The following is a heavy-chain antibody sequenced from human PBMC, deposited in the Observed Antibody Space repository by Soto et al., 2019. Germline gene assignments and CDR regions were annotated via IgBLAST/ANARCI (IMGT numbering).Heavy chain of an antibody. CDR2: INHSGST. CDR1: GGASSGGY. D-gene: IGHD2-8*02. J-gene: IGHJ4*02. Sequence: SETLPWTFAEYGGASSGGYWTWIRQPPGTGLEWIGEINHSGSTNYNPSLKSRVTISVDTSKNQFSLKLTSVTAADTAVYYCARDKVTGLFDYWGQGTLVTVSS. V-gene: IGHV4-34*01. CDR3: ARDKVTGLFDY.